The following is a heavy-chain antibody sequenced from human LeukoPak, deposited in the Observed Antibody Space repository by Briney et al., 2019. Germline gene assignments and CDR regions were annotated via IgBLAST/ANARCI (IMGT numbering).Heavy chain of an antibody. CDR1: GYTFTDYY. Sequence: GASVTVSCKASGYTFTDYYIHWVRQAPGQGLEWMGWINPNSGGTNYAQNFQGRVTLTMDTSISTVYMELNRLRSDDTAVSYCARDLNGSGTWWGQGTLVTVSS. V-gene: IGHV1-2*02. CDR2: INPNSGGT. J-gene: IGHJ4*02. D-gene: IGHD1-7*01. CDR3: ARDLNGSGTW.